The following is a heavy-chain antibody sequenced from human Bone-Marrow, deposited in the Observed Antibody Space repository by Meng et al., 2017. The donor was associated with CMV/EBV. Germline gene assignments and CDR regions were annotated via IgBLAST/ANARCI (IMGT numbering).Heavy chain of an antibody. D-gene: IGHD1-26*01. J-gene: IGHJ6*02. CDR2: IRSKTDGGTT. CDR3: TTDADSGSYYYYYYGMAV. Sequence: GGSLRLSCAASGFTFSKAWMSWVRQAPGKGLEWVGRIRSKTDGGTTDYAAPVKGRFTISRDDSKNTLYLQMNSLKTEDTAVYYCTTDADSGSYYYYYYGMAVWGQGPTVTCSS. V-gene: IGHV3-15*01. CDR1: GFTFSKAW.